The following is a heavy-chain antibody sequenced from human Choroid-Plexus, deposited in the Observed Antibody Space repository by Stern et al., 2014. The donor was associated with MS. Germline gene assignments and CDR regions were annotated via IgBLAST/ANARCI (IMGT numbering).Heavy chain of an antibody. CDR2: VLYDGSNK. Sequence: VQLVESGGGVVQPGRPLRLSCVASGFTFGRCAMHWVRQAPGKGLEWVACVLYDGSNKYYADSVNGRFTISRDNSQNTLYMQMSSLRPEDTAVYYCAKDRQYLTYFFDHWGQGSLVTVSS. CDR1: GFTFGRCA. CDR3: AKDRQYLTYFFDH. V-gene: IGHV3-30*18. J-gene: IGHJ5*02. D-gene: IGHD2/OR15-2a*01.